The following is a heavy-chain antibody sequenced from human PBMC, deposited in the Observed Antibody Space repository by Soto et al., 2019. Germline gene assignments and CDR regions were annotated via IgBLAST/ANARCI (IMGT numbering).Heavy chain of an antibody. CDR2: IYHSGDT. CDR3: ARHVRGAVTMNWFDL. Sequence: LSLTCTVSGGSISSIHYYWGWIRQSPGMGLEWIGSIYHSGDTYDNPSPKSRLTMSVDTSKNQFSVKLTSVFAADTAVYYCARHVRGAVTMNWFDLWGQGTLVTVSS. CDR1: GGSISSIHYY. V-gene: IGHV4-39*01. D-gene: IGHD3-10*02. J-gene: IGHJ5*02.